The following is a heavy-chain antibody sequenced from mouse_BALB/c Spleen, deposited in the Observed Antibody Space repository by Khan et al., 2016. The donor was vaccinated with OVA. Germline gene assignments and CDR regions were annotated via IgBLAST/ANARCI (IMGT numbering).Heavy chain of an antibody. D-gene: IGHD2-14*01. V-gene: IGHV1-59*01. CDR2: IDPSKSET. J-gene: IGHJ3*01. CDR1: GYTFSSYW. Sequence: QVQLQQPGPELMRPGTSVKMSCKASGYTFSSYWMNWVKQRPGQGLEWIGMIDPSKSETNLNQKFKDKATLSEDRSSNTAYMQLSSLTSEDSAVYYGARSGYAAFAYWGQGTLVTVSA. CDR3: ARSGYAAFAY.